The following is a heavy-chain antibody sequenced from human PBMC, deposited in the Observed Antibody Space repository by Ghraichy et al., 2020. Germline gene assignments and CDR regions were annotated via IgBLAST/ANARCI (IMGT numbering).Heavy chain of an antibody. CDR3: ARGGYGSGSYYRTGRWFDP. J-gene: IGHJ5*02. D-gene: IGHD3-10*01. CDR2: INHSGST. V-gene: IGHV4-34*01. Sequence: SETLSLTCAVYGGSFSGYYWSWIRQPPGKGLEWIGEINHSGSTNYNPSLKSRVTISVDTSKNQFSLKLSSVTAADTAVYYCARGGYGSGSYYRTGRWFDPWGQGTRVTVSS. CDR1: GGSFSGYY.